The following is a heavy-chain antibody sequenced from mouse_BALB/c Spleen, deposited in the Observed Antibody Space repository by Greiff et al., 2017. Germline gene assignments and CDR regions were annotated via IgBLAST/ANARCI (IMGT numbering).Heavy chain of an antibody. V-gene: IGHV7-3*02. J-gene: IGHJ2*01. D-gene: IGHD1-1*01. CDR3: ARAQFLYYYGSSYAFDY. CDR2: IRNKANGYTT. CDR1: GFTFTDYY. Sequence: EVKVVESGGGLLQPGGSLRLSCATSGFTFTDYYMSWVRQPPGKALEWLGFIRNKANGYTTEYSASVKGRFTISRDNSQSILYLQMNTLRAEDSATYYCARAQFLYYYGSSYAFDYWGQGTTLTVSS.